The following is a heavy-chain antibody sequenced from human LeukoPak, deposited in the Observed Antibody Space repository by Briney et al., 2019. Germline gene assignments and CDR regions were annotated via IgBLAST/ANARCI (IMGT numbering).Heavy chain of an antibody. Sequence: PQTLSPTCTVSGYSLSTVYSWGWIRPPPRKGLEWIGSTYYSGSTYYNPSLKSRVTISVDTSKNQFSLKLSSVTAADTAVYYCARLDGMVYYYYYMDVWDKGTTVTISS. CDR2: TYYSGST. J-gene: IGHJ6*03. CDR1: GYSLSTVYS. CDR3: ARLDGMVYYYYYMDV. D-gene: IGHD1-26*01. V-gene: IGHV4-38-2*02.